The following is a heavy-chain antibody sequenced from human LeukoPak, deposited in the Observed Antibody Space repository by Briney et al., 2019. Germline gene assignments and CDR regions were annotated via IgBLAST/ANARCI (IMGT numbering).Heavy chain of an antibody. Sequence: ASVKVSCKASGYTFTGYYMHWVRQAPGRGLEWMGWINPNSGGTNYAQKFQGRVTMTWDTSISTAYMELSRLRSDDTAVYYCARVDVRAAAGPLGNWGQGTLVTVSS. D-gene: IGHD6-13*01. CDR2: INPNSGGT. CDR1: GYTFTGYY. V-gene: IGHV1-2*02. J-gene: IGHJ4*02. CDR3: ARVDVRAAAGPLGN.